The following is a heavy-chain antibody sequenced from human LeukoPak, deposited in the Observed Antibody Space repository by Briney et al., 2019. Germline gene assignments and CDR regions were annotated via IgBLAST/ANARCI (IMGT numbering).Heavy chain of an antibody. CDR3: ARPYYYDSSGYYYYAFDI. D-gene: IGHD3-22*01. J-gene: IGHJ3*02. V-gene: IGHV5-51*01. CDR1: GYSFTSYW. CDR2: IYPGDSDT. Sequence: GESLKISCKGSGYSFTSYWIGWVRQMPGKGLEWMGIIYPGDSDTRYSPSFQGQVTISADKSISTAYLQWSSLKATDTAMYYCARPYYYDSSGYYYYAFDIWGQGTMVTVSS.